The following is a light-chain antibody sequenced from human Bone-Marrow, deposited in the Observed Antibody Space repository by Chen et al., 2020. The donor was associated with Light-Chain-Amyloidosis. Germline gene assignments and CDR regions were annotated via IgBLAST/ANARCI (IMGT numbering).Light chain of an antibody. Sequence: QSALTHPASVSGSPGQSITISCTGTSSDVGGDNHVSWYQQHPDKAPKLMIYEVTNRPSWVPDHFSGSKSDNTASLTISGLQTEDEADYFCSSYTITNTLVFGSGTRVTVL. J-gene: IGLJ1*01. CDR1: SSDVGGDNH. V-gene: IGLV2-14*01. CDR3: SSYTITNTLV. CDR2: EVT.